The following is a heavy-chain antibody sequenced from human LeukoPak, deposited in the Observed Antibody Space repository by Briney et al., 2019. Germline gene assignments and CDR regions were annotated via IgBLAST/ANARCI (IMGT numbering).Heavy chain of an antibody. V-gene: IGHV4-61*02. J-gene: IGHJ5*02. CDR3: ARDGTYYYDSSGYYYQYYWFDP. CDR1: GGSISSGSYY. CDR2: IYTSGST. D-gene: IGHD3-22*01. Sequence: SETLSLTCTVSGGSISSGSYYWSWIRQPAGKGLEWIGRIYTSGSTNYNPSLKSRVTISVDTSKNQFSLKLSSVTAADTAVYYCARDGTYYYDSSGYYYQYYWFDPWGQGTLVTVSS.